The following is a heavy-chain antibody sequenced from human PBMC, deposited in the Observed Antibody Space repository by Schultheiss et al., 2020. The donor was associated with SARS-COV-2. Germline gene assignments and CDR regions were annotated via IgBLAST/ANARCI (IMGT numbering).Heavy chain of an antibody. D-gene: IGHD6-6*01. J-gene: IGHJ6*02. CDR1: GGSFSVYY. CDR3: ARGGSSSSVNYYYYGMDV. V-gene: IGHV4-34*01. CDR2: INHSGST. Sequence: SETLSLTCAVYGGSFSVYYWSWIRQPPGKGLEWIGEINHSGSTNYNPSLKSRVTISVDTSKNQFSLKLSSVTAADTAVYYCARGGSSSSVNYYYYGMDVWGQGTTVTVSS.